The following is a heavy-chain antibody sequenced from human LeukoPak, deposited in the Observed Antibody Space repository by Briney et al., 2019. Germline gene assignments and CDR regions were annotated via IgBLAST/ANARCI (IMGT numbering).Heavy chain of an antibody. CDR1: GFTFSNYT. V-gene: IGHV3-21*01. D-gene: IGHD3-3*01. J-gene: IGHJ5*02. Sequence: GGSLRLSCAASGFTFSNYTMNWVRQAPGKGLEWVSSISSSSSYIYYADSVKGRFTISRDNARNSLYLQMNSLRAEDTAVYYCARDRSGDDGFWSVYYTNCFDPWGQGTLVTVSS. CDR2: ISSSSSYI. CDR3: ARDRSGDDGFWSVYYTNCFDP.